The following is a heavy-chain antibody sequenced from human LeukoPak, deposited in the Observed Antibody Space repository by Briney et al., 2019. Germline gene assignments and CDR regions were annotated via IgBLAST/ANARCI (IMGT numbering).Heavy chain of an antibody. Sequence: SVKVSCKASRGTFSSYAISWVRQAPGQGLEWMGGIIPIFGTANYAQKFQGRVTITADESTSTAYMELSSLRSEDTAVYYCARGGSYYDSSGLYYFDYWGQGTLVTVFS. CDR1: RGTFSSYA. D-gene: IGHD3-22*01. CDR2: IIPIFGTA. V-gene: IGHV1-69*13. CDR3: ARGGSYYDSSGLYYFDY. J-gene: IGHJ4*02.